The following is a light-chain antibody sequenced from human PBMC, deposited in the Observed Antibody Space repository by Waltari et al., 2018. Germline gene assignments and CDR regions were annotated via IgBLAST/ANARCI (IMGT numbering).Light chain of an antibody. CDR3: QAWDRINYGV. CDR2: DVR. J-gene: IGLJ3*02. CDR1: GIEITG. Sequence: FVLTQAPSVSVAPGQTARITCGGDGIEITGVLWYQQRQGQVPVLVPYDVRDRPPGIPGRFSGSKSWNTATLTISGVEAGDEADYYCQAWDRINYGVFGGGTKLTVL. V-gene: IGLV3-21*02.